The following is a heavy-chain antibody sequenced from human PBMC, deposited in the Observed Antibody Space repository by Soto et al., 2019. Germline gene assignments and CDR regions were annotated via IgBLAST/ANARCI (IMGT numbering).Heavy chain of an antibody. D-gene: IGHD2-2*01. CDR2: ISSSSSTI. J-gene: IGHJ6*02. Sequence: GGSLRLSCAASGFTFSSYSMNWVRQAPGKGLEWVSYISSSSSTIYYADSVKGRFTISRDNAKNSLYLQMNSLRDEDTAVYYCARDDPPNCSSTSCYDFYYYYGMDVWGQGTTVTASS. CDR3: ARDDPPNCSSTSCYDFYYYYGMDV. V-gene: IGHV3-48*02. CDR1: GFTFSSYS.